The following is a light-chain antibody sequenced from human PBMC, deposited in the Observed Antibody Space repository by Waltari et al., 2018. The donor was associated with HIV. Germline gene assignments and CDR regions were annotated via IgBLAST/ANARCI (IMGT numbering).Light chain of an antibody. CDR2: VGI. Sequence: QSALTQPASVSGSPGQSITISCTGSSSDVGSYTLASWYQQHPGKAPQLMIFVGINRPSWVSNRCSGSKSGNTASLTVSGLQAEDEADYDCCSYAGSSNWVFGGGTKLTVL. CDR1: SSDVGSYTL. V-gene: IGLV2-23*01. CDR3: CSYAGSSNWV. J-gene: IGLJ3*02.